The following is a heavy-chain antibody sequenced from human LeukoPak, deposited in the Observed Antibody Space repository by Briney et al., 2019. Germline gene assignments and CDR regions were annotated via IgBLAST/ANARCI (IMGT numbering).Heavy chain of an antibody. CDR2: IKYDGSGK. J-gene: IGHJ4*02. CDR1: GFTLSSYW. CDR3: ARDLFSGSYQEDF. D-gene: IGHD1-26*01. Sequence: GGSLRLSCAASGFTLSSYWMSWVRQAPGKGLEWMANIKYDGSGKYYADSVKGRFTISRDDAKNSLYLEMNRLGVEDTAVYYCARDLFSGSYQEDFWGQGTLVTVSS. V-gene: IGHV3-7*01.